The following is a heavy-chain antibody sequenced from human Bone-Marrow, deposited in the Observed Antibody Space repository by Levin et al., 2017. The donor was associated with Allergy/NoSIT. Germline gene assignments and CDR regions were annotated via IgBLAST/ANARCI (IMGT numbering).Heavy chain of an antibody. CDR1: GFTFRSPW. CDR3: TRIGKNPPDY. Sequence: LSLTCAASGFTFRSPWMNWVRPSPGKGLEWVANIKQDGSEKNYVDSVKGRFTISRDNAKNSLYLQMNSLTAEDTALYYCTRIGKNPPDYWGQGTLVTVSS. J-gene: IGHJ4*02. CDR2: IKQDGSEK. V-gene: IGHV3-7*01. D-gene: IGHD1-14*01.